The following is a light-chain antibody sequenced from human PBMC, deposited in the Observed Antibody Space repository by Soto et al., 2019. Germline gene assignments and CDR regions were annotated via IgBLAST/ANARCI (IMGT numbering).Light chain of an antibody. CDR2: GTS. Sequence: EIVLTQSPGTLSLSPGGRATLSCRASQSVSSTYLAWYQQKPGQAHRLLIYGTSSRATSIPDRFSGSGSGTDFDLATSRLEPEDFAVYYCQQYGSSPPYSFGQGTKLEIK. CDR1: QSVSSTY. CDR3: QQYGSSPPYS. J-gene: IGKJ2*03. V-gene: IGKV3-20*01.